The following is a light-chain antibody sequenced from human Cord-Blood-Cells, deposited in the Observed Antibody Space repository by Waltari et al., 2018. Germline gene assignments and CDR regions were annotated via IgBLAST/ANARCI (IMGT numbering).Light chain of an antibody. Sequence: DIQMTQSPSSLSASVGDRVTITCQASQDISNYLNWYQQKPGKAPKLLIYDASNLETGVPSRFSGSGSGTDFTFTISSLQPEDIATYYYQQYDKTFGPGTKVDIK. CDR1: QDISNY. V-gene: IGKV1-33*01. CDR3: QQYDKT. CDR2: DAS. J-gene: IGKJ3*01.